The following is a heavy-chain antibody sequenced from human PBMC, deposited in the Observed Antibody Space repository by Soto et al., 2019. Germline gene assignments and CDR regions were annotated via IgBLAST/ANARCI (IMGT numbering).Heavy chain of an antibody. J-gene: IGHJ4*02. Sequence: EVQLLESGGGLVQPGGSLSLSCAGSGFALSGFAMNWVRQAPGKGLEWVSASSGTGINAYYAESVRGRFTVSRDNSRNTVFFQMNSLRVEDTAVYYRANVLGWGQGTLVTVSS. CDR3: ANVLG. CDR2: SSGTGINA. V-gene: IGHV3-23*01. CDR1: GFALSGFA.